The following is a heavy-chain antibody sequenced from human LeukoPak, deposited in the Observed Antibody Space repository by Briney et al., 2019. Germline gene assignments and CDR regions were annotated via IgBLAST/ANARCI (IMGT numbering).Heavy chain of an antibody. J-gene: IGHJ4*02. D-gene: IGHD1-14*01. CDR3: ARVPDAYNYFHY. CDR1: GFVFNSYS. Sequence: PGGSLRLSCAASGFVFNSYSMNWVRQAPGKGLEWVSYISGSSSSTIYYADSVKGRFNISRDNAKNSLYLQMNRLRAEDTAVDYCARVPDAYNYFHYWGQGTLVTVSS. V-gene: IGHV3-48*02. CDR2: ISGSSSSTI.